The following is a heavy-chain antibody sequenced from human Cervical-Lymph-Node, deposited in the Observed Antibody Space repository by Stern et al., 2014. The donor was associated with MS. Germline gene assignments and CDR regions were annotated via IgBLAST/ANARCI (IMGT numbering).Heavy chain of an antibody. Sequence: QLVESGGGLVQPGRSLPLSCAASGFTFDDFDMHWVRQAPGKGLEWVSGINWNSGSLDYADSVKGRFSISRDSAKNSLFLQINILRPEDTALYYCTKDSGYFSGLFDSWGQGTLVTVSS. CDR3: TKDSGYFSGLFDS. J-gene: IGHJ4*02. CDR1: GFTFDDFD. CDR2: INWNSGSL. V-gene: IGHV3-9*01. D-gene: IGHD3-22*01.